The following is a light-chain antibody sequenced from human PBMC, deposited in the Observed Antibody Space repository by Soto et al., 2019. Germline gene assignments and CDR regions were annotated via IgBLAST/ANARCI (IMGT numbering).Light chain of an antibody. CDR1: QSVSSS. CDR3: QQRSNWPPIT. Sequence: ILMTQSHATLSVSPGARATRYYRASQSVSSSLAWYQQRHGQPPRLLIHYASHRAAGIPARFSGSGFGTDFTLTISSLEPEDAAVYYCQQRSNWPPITFGQGTRLEIK. V-gene: IGKV3-11*01. CDR2: YAS. J-gene: IGKJ5*01.